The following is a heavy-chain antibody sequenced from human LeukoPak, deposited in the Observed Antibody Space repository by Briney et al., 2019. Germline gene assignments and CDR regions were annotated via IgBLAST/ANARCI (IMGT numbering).Heavy chain of an antibody. CDR2: IYYSEST. J-gene: IGHJ6*03. CDR3: ARVHSGWASYYYYIDV. D-gene: IGHD6-19*01. CDR1: GGSISSSSYS. Sequence: SETLSLTRTVSGGSISSSSYSWGWIRQPPGKGLEWIGSIYYSESTYYNPSLKSRVTISVDTSKNQFSLKLSSVTAADTAVYYCARVHSGWASYYYYIDVWGKGTTVTVSS. V-gene: IGHV4-39*07.